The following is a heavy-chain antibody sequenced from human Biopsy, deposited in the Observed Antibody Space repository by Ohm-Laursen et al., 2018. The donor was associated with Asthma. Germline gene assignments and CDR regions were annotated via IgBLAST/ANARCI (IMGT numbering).Heavy chain of an antibody. J-gene: IGHJ6*02. CDR3: ARDGADCSSTSCYGGDYYYYYGMDV. Sequence: SLRLSCSASGFTFRSYAMHWVRQAPGKGLEWVAVGGSYYDGGLKYYADSVYGRFTVSRDDSKNTLYLQMNSLRPDDTAVYYCARDGADCSSTSCYGGDYYYYYGMDVWGQGTTVTVSS. V-gene: IGHV3-30-3*01. D-gene: IGHD2-2*01. CDR1: GFTFRSYA. CDR2: GGSYYDGGLK.